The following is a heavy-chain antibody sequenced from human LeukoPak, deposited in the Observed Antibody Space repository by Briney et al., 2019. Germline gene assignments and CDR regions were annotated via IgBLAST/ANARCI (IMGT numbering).Heavy chain of an antibody. J-gene: IGHJ4*02. CDR2: ISWNSGSI. CDR3: AKDRAAAVLYYFDY. V-gene: IGHV3-9*01. Sequence: GGSLRLSCAASGFTFDDYAMHWVRQAPGKGLEWVSGISWNSGSIGYADSVKGRFTISRDNAKNSLYLQMNSLRAEDTALYYCAKDRAAAVLYYFDYWGQGTLVTVSS. D-gene: IGHD6-13*01. CDR1: GFTFDDYA.